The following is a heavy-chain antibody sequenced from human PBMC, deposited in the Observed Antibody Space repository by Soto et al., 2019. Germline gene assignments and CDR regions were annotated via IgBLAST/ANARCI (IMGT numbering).Heavy chain of an antibody. CDR2: IYYSGST. CDR3: ARRIKSTDTAMVMNHYGTAV. V-gene: IGHV4-59*08. J-gene: IGHJ6*01. D-gene: IGHD5-18*01. Sequence: KGLEWIGYIYYSGSTNYNPSLKSRVTISVDTSKNQFSLKLSSVTAADTAVYYCARRIKSTDTAMVMNHYGTAVWRHGTTV.